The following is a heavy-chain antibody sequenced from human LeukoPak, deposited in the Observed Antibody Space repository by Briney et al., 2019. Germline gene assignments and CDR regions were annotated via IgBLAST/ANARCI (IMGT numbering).Heavy chain of an antibody. Sequence: GRSLRLPCAASGFTFSSYGIHWLRQAPGKGLEWVGVIYSDGSNKYFIDSVKGRFTISRDNSKNTVFLQMNSLRVDDTAVYYCARDLKSGYIGPWGQGTLVTVSS. D-gene: IGHD3-3*01. CDR1: GFTFSSYG. V-gene: IGHV3-33*08. CDR3: ARDLKSGYIGP. J-gene: IGHJ4*03. CDR2: IYSDGSNK.